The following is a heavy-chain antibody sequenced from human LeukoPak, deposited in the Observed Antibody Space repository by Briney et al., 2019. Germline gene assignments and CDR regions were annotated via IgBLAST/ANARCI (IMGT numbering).Heavy chain of an antibody. V-gene: IGHV1-8*01. CDR1: GYTFTSYD. CDR2: INPNSGNT. CDR3: ARGVVLRYFDWLSGAGNAFDI. J-gene: IGHJ3*02. D-gene: IGHD3-9*01. Sequence: ASVKVSCKASGYTFTSYDINWVRQATGQGLEWMGWINPNSGNTGYAQKFQGRVTMTRNTSISTAYMELSSLRSEDTAVYYCARGVVLRYFDWLSGAGNAFDIWGQGTMVTVSS.